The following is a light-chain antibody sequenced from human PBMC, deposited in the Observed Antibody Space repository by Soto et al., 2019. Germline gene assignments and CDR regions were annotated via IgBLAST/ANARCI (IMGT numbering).Light chain of an antibody. CDR2: GTS. J-gene: IGKJ4*01. V-gene: IGKV3-11*01. Sequence: EIVLTQSPAALSVSPGERVTLSCRASQGIGDTLAWYQQKPGQTPRLLIYGTSSRATGIPDRFSGSGSGTDFTLTISSLEPEDFAFYYCQQRNSWPLTFGGGTKVDIK. CDR3: QQRNSWPLT. CDR1: QGIGDT.